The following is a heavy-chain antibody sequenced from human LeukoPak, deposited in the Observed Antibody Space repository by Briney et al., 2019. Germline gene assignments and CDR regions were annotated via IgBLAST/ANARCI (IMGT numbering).Heavy chain of an antibody. CDR1: GGSISSGGYY. CDR3: ARELIAAAGSDAFDI. V-gene: IGHV4-31*03. CDR2: IYYSGST. D-gene: IGHD6-13*01. Sequence: SETLSLTCTVSGGSISSGGYYWSWIRQHPGKGLEWIGYIYYSGSTYYNPSLKSRVTISVDTSKNQFSLKLSSVTAADTAVYYCARELIAAAGSDAFDIWGQGTMVIVSS. J-gene: IGHJ3*02.